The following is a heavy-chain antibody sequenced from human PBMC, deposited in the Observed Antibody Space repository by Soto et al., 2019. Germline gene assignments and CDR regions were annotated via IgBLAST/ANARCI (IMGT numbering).Heavy chain of an antibody. J-gene: IGHJ4*02. V-gene: IGHV3-23*01. CDR1: GFTFSSYG. Sequence: SGGSLRLSCIASGFTFSSYGMTWVRQAPGKGLKWVSFSSATGAGTYYADSVKGRFTISRDNSKNTLYLQMTSLRADDTAVYYCAKDRRAGGNYGFYSDFWGQGALVTVSS. CDR2: SSATGAGT. CDR3: AKDRRAGGNYGFYSDF. D-gene: IGHD1-7*01.